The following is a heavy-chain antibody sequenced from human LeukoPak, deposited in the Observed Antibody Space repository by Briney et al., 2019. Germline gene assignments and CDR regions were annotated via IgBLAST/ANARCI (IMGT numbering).Heavy chain of an antibody. V-gene: IGHV3-23*01. Sequence: GGSLRLSCAASGFTFSSYAMSRVRQAPGKGLEWVSAISGSGGSTYYADSVKGRFTISRDNSKNTLYLQMNSLRAEDTAVYYCARPPAYCSSTSCTDYWGQGTLVTVSS. CDR3: ARPPAYCSSTSCTDY. CDR2: ISGSGGST. D-gene: IGHD2-2*01. CDR1: GFTFSSYA. J-gene: IGHJ4*02.